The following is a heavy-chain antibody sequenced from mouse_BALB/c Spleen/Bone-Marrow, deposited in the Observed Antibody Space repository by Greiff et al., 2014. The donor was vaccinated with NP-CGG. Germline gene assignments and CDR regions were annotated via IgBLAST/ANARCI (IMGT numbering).Heavy chain of an antibody. CDR1: GFTFSSYG. CDR3: ASTITTVVAEDAMDY. CDR2: ISSGGSYT. Sequence: VQLQQSGGDLVKPGGSLKLSCEASGFTFSSYGMSWVRQTPDKRLEWVATISSGGSYTYYPDSVKGRFTISRDNAKNTLYLQMSSLKPEDAAMYYCASTITTVVAEDAMDYWGQGTSVTVSS. V-gene: IGHV5-6*01. D-gene: IGHD1-1*01. J-gene: IGHJ4*01.